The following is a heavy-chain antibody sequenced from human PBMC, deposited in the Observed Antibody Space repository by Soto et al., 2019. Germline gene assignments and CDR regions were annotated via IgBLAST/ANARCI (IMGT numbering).Heavy chain of an antibody. Sequence: GASVKVSCKASGGTFSSYAISWVRQAPGQGLEWIGGIIPIFGTANYAQKFQGRVTITADESTSTAYMELSSLRSEDTAVYYCASDHGRDGYNYPFDYWGQGTLVTVSS. V-gene: IGHV1-69*13. J-gene: IGHJ4*02. CDR1: GGTFSSYA. CDR3: ASDHGRDGYNYPFDY. D-gene: IGHD5-12*01. CDR2: IIPIFGTA.